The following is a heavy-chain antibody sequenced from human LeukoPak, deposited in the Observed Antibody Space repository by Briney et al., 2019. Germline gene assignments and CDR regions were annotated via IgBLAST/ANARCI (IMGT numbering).Heavy chain of an antibody. CDR1: GFTFSTNW. J-gene: IGHJ4*02. V-gene: IGHV3-74*03. Sequence: GGSLRLSCTASGFTFSTNWMHWVRQAPGKGLVWVSRINTDGSDTEYADFVKGRFTISRDNVQNTLYLQMNSLRTEDTAVYYCASQSGYRGQGTLVTVSS. CDR3: ASQSGY. CDR2: INTDGSDT.